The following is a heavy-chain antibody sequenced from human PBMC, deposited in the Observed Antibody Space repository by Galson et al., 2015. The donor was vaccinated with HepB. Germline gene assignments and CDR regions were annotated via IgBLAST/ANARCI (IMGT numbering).Heavy chain of an antibody. J-gene: IGHJ4*02. V-gene: IGHV3-15*01. CDR2: IKSKTDGGTT. CDR1: GFTFSNAW. D-gene: IGHD3-22*01. Sequence: SLRLSCAASGFTFSNAWMSWVRQAPGKGLEWVGRIKSKTDGGTTDYAAPVKGRFTISRDDSKNTLYLQMNSLKTEDTAVYYCTTLITMTRGYFDYWGQGTLVTVSS. CDR3: TTLITMTRGYFDY.